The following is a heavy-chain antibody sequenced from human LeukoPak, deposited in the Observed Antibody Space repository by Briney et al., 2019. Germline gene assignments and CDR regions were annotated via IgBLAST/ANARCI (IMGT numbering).Heavy chain of an antibody. CDR3: ARDLDDYGDYVSPYYYYYYMDV. J-gene: IGHJ6*03. V-gene: IGHV1-2*02. CDR2: INHNSGGT. CDR1: GYTFTGYY. D-gene: IGHD4-17*01. Sequence: ASAKVSCKASGYTFTGYYMHWVRQAPGQGLEWMGWINHNSGGTNYAQKFQGRVTMTRDTSISTAYMELSRLRSDDTAVYYCARDLDDYGDYVSPYYYYYYMDVWGKGTTVTVSS.